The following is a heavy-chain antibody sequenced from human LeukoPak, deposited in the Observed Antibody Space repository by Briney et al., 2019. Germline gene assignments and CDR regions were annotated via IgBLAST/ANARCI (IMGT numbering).Heavy chain of an antibody. J-gene: IGHJ3*01. Sequence: SETLSLTCTVSGGSINSYYWSWIRQSAGKGLEWIGRIYTSGSTNYNPSLKSRVTMSVDTSKNQFSLKVSSVTAADTAVYYCARVTYSSSSMSLDGFDLWGQGTMVTVSS. V-gene: IGHV4-4*07. CDR3: ARVTYSSSSMSLDGFDL. CDR1: GGSINSYY. CDR2: IYTSGST. D-gene: IGHD6-6*01.